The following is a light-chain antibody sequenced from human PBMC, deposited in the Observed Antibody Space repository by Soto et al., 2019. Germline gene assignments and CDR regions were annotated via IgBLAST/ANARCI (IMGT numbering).Light chain of an antibody. V-gene: IGKV1-17*01. CDR1: QGIRNE. J-gene: IGKJ1*01. CDR3: LQHNNYPWT. CDR2: GVS. Sequence: DIQMTQSPSSLSASVGDRVTITCRASQGIRNELGWYQQKPGRAPKRLIYGVSNLQSGVPSRFSGSAAETEVTRTISSLQLQDSATYYCLQHNNYPWTFGKGTKVEVK.